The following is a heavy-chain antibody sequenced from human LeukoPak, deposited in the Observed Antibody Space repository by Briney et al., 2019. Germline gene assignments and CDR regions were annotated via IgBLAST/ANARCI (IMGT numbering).Heavy chain of an antibody. CDR3: AKRYCSGGSCPDDY. CDR2: ISGSGGST. D-gene: IGHD2-15*01. V-gene: IGHV3-23*01. J-gene: IGHJ4*02. Sequence: PGGSLRLSCAASGFTFSSYAMSWVRQAPGKGLEWVSAISGSGGSTYYADSVKGRFTISRDNSKNTLYLQMNSLRAEDTAVYYCAKRYCSGGSCPDDYWGQGTLVTVSS. CDR1: GFTFSSYA.